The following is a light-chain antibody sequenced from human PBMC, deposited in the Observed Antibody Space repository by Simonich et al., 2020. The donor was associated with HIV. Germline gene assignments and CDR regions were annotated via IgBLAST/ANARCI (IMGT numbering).Light chain of an antibody. J-gene: IGLJ3*02. CDR1: SSDIGGYNY. CDR2: DVS. CDR3: SSYTSSSTWV. Sequence: QSALTQPPSAPGSPGESVPISCTGTSSDIGGYNYVSWYKQHPGKAPKLMIYDVSKRPSGVSNRFSGSKSGNTASLTISGLQAEDEADYYCSSYTSSSTWVFGGGTKLTVL. V-gene: IGLV2-14*01.